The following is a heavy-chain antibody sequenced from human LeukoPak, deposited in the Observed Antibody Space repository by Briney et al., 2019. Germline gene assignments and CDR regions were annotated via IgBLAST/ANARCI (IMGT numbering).Heavy chain of an antibody. Sequence: ASVKVSCKASGYTFTDYCMHWVRLAPGQGLEWMGWINPNSGGRNYVQKFQVWVRMTRDKSINKGYMELSRMTSDDTAVYYCARANYLYCSSTSCLFDYWGQGTLVTDSS. D-gene: IGHD2-2*01. CDR1: GYTFTDYC. CDR3: ARANYLYCSSTSCLFDY. V-gene: IGHV1-2*04. J-gene: IGHJ4*02. CDR2: INPNSGGR.